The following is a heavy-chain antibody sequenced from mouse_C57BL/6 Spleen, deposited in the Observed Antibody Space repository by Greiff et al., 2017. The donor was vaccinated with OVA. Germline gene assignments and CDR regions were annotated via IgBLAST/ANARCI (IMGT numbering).Heavy chain of an antibody. Sequence: QVQLQQPGAELVKPGASVKLSCKASGYTFTSYWMQWVKQRPGQGLEWIGEIDPSDSYTNYNQKFKGKATLTVDTSSSTAYMQLSSLTSEDSAVYYGARSTTTVVATRSFDYWGQGTTLTVS. V-gene: IGHV1-50*01. CDR3: ARSTTTVVATRSFDY. CDR1: GYTFTSYW. J-gene: IGHJ2*01. D-gene: IGHD1-1*01. CDR2: IDPSDSYT.